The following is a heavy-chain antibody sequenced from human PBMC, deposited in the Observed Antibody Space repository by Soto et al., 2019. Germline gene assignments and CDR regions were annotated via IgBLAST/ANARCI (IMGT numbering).Heavy chain of an antibody. Sequence: SETLSLTCTVSGGSISNNHYYWSWIRQSPGKGLEWIGHIYDSGSTYNNPSLKSRVTISVDTSRNQFSLKLSSVTAADTAGYYGAKGLGRKKLASGGQGTLVPVPP. CDR3: AKGLGRKKLAS. D-gene: IGHD7-27*01. CDR1: GGSISNNHYY. J-gene: IGHJ4*02. V-gene: IGHV4-30-4*01. CDR2: IYDSGST.